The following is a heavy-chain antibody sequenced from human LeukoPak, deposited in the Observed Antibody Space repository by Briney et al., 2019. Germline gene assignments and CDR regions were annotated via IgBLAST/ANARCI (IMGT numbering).Heavy chain of an antibody. J-gene: IGHJ5*02. V-gene: IGHV4-4*07. CDR2: IYTSGST. D-gene: IGHD2-2*02. CDR3: AREEGYCSSTSCYSRAYNWFDP. Sequence: SETLSLTCTVSGGSISSYYWSWIRQPAGKGLEWIGRIYTSGSTNYNPSLKSRVTMSVDTSKNQFSLKLSSVTAADTAVYYCAREEGYCSSTSCYSRAYNWFDPWGQGTLVTVSS. CDR1: GGSISSYY.